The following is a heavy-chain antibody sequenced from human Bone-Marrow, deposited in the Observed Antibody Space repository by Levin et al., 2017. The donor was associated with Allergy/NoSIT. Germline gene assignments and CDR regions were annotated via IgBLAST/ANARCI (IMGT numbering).Heavy chain of an antibody. V-gene: IGHV1-2*02. CDR3: GSRTQYYDSSGPHSFDV. J-gene: IGHJ3*01. CDR1: GYIFTDYY. Sequence: ASVKVSCEASGYIFTDYYIHWVRQAPGQGLEWTGWVNPKTGGTHYIQKFEGRVTITRDASLSPAYMELSSLTSDATDVYFCGSRTQYYDSSGPHSFDVWGQGTMVTVTS. D-gene: IGHD3-22*01. CDR2: VNPKTGGT.